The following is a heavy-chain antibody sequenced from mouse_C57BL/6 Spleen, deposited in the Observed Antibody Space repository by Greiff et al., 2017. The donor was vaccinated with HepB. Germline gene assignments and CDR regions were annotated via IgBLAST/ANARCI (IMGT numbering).Heavy chain of an antibody. CDR1: GFTFSDYG. V-gene: IGHV5-17*01. CDR2: ISSGSSTI. J-gene: IGHJ2*01. Sequence: EVKLVESGGGLVKPGGSLKLSCAASGFTFSDYGMHWVRQAPEKGLEWVAYISSGSSTIYYADTVKGRFTISRDNAKNTLFLQMTSLRSEDTAMYYCARETAHYFDYWGQGTTLTVSS. CDR3: ARETAHYFDY. D-gene: IGHD4-1*01.